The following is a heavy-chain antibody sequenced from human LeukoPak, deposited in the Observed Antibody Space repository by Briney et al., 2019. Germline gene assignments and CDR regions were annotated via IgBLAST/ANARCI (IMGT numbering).Heavy chain of an antibody. J-gene: IGHJ4*02. V-gene: IGHV3-7*03. CDR2: IKEDGSEK. D-gene: IGHD1-7*01. CDR1: GFTFLTSW. CDR3: ARVGTTYFFDY. Sequence: GGSLRLSCAASGFTFLTSWMSWVRQAPGWGLEWVANIKEDGSEKYYVDSVKGRFTISRDNAKNSLYLQMNSLRAEDTAIYYCARVGTTYFFDYWGQGTLVTVSS.